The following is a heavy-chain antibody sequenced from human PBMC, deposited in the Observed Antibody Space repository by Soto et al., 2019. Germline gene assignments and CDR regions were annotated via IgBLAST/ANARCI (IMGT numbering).Heavy chain of an antibody. Sequence: GGSLRLSCAASGFTFSNYVMTWVRQAPGKGLEWVSGISGSGGSTYYADSVKGRFTISRDNYKNTLYLQMNSLRAEDTAVYYCAKTHVTYFYDSSGYYYSDYWGQGALVTVSS. CDR1: GFTFSNYV. CDR2: ISGSGGST. CDR3: AKTHVTYFYDSSGYYYSDY. J-gene: IGHJ4*02. D-gene: IGHD3-22*01. V-gene: IGHV3-23*01.